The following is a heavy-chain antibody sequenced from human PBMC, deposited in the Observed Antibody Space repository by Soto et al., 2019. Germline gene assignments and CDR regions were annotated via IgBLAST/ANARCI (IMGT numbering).Heavy chain of an antibody. V-gene: IGHV3-30-3*01. CDR1: GFTFSSYA. CDR3: ARDEGIAVADTNWFDP. CDR2: ISYDGSNK. D-gene: IGHD6-19*01. Sequence: QVQLVESGGGVVQPGRSLRLSCAASGFTFSSYAMHWVRQAPGKGLEWVAVISYDGSNKYYADSVKGRFTISRDNSKNTLYLQMNSLRAEDTAVYYCARDEGIAVADTNWFDPWGQGTLVTVSS. J-gene: IGHJ5*02.